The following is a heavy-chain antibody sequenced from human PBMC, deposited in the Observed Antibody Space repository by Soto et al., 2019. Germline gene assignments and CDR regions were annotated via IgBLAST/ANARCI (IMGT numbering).Heavy chain of an antibody. V-gene: IGHV1-46*01. D-gene: IGHD5-18*01. J-gene: IGHJ4*02. CDR3: AAVYRDVGATATEY. CDR1: GYTFTSYY. Sequence: ASVKVSCKASGYTFTSYYMHWVRQAPGQGLEWMGMINPSGGSTSYAQKFQGRVTITRDMSTSTAYMELSSLRSEDTAVYYCAAVYRDVGATATEYWGQGTLVTVSS. CDR2: INPSGGST.